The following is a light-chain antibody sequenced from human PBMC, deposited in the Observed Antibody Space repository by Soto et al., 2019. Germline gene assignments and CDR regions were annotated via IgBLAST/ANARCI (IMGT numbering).Light chain of an antibody. CDR3: LQYNGYSGT. V-gene: IGKV1-5*01. CDR1: QSISTW. Sequence: DIQMTQSPSTLSASVGDTVTITCRASQSISTWLAWYQHKPGEAPRLLIFDASNLESGVPSRFSGSGSGTEFTLTISSLQPDDFATYYCLQYNGYSGTFGQGTKVDIK. J-gene: IGKJ1*01. CDR2: DAS.